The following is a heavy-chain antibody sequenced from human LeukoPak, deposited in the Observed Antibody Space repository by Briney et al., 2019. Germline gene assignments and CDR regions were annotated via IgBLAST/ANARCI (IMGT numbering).Heavy chain of an antibody. V-gene: IGHV4-59*07. D-gene: IGHD6-19*01. J-gene: IGHJ4*02. Sequence: TLSLTRIVSDGSISNCYWSWIRPPPGKGLEWIGYTYYCGSSGYNPSLKSRLTISVETSKNYFPLRLTSVTAADTAVYFCAGAYSCGRSYFDYWGQGTLVTVSS. CDR3: AGAYSCGRSYFDY. CDR2: TYYCGSS. CDR1: DGSISNCY.